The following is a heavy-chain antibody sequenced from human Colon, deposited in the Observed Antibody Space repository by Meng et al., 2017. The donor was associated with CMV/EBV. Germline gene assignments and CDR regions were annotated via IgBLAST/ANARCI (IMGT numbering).Heavy chain of an antibody. V-gene: IGHV3-7*03. Sequence: GGSLRLSCVASGFIFSSYWITWVRQGPGTGLERVANINRDGSDNYYVDSVKGRFTISRDNSRNSLYLQMNSLRPEDSGFYYCAKVSGTGYTSSSYFDYWGQGIQVTVSS. CDR3: AKVSGTGYTSSSYFDY. CDR1: GFIFSSYW. J-gene: IGHJ4*02. D-gene: IGHD6-19*01. CDR2: INRDGSDN.